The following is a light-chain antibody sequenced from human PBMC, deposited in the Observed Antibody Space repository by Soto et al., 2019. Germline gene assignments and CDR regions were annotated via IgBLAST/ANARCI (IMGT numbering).Light chain of an antibody. J-gene: IGKJ2*03. CDR1: QSISSW. Sequence: DIQMTQSPSTLSASVGDRVTITCRASQSISSWLAWYQQKPGKAPKLLIYKASSLESGVPSRFSGSGSGTEFTLTISSLQPDDFATYYCQQYNSPVGFGQGTKLEIK. CDR2: KAS. V-gene: IGKV1-5*03. CDR3: QQYNSPVG.